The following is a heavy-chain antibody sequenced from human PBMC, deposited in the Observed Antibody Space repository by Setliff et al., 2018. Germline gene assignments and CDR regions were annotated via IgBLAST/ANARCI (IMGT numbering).Heavy chain of an antibody. D-gene: IGHD3-3*01. Sequence: GGSLSLSCAASGFSFSSYAMSWVRQAPGKGLEWVSTIIGSGISTYYSDSVQGRFTISRDNHKNTLHLQMNSLRVEDTAIYYCAKSPHDFWSGRVFFDYWGQGMLVTVSS. CDR1: GFSFSSYA. V-gene: IGHV3-23*01. CDR2: IIGSGIST. J-gene: IGHJ4*01. CDR3: AKSPHDFWSGRVFFDY.